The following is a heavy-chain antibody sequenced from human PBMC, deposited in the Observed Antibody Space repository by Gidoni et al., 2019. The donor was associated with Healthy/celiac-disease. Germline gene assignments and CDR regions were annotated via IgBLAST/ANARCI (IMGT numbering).Heavy chain of an antibody. Sequence: EVQLVQSGAEVKKPGESLWISCKGSGYSFTSYWISWVRQMPGKGLEWMGRIDPSDSYTNYSPSFQGHVTISADKSISTAYLQWSSLKASDTAMYYCARLGEYCSGGSCYKGNWFDPWGQGTLVTVSS. CDR3: ARLGEYCSGGSCYKGNWFDP. CDR2: IDPSDSYT. V-gene: IGHV5-10-1*03. CDR1: GYSFTSYW. J-gene: IGHJ5*02. D-gene: IGHD2-15*01.